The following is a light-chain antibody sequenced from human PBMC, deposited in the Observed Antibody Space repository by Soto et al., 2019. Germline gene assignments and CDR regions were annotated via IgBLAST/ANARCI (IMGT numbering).Light chain of an antibody. CDR3: QQYNNWPLT. CDR2: GGS. CDR1: QSVSSNH. J-gene: IGKJ4*01. V-gene: IGKV3-20*01. Sequence: DIVLTQSPGTLSLSPGERATLSCRASQSVSSNHLAWYQQKPGQAPRLLIYGGSSRATGIPVRFSGSGSETDFTLTITRLEPEDFAVYYCQQYNNWPLTFGGGTKVEIK.